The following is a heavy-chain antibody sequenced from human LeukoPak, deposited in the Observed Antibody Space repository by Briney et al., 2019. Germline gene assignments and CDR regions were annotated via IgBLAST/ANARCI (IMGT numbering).Heavy chain of an antibody. CDR2: INWSGGRT. CDR3: ARRHYYGSGNYKGNGMDV. J-gene: IGHJ6*02. CDR1: GFMFDDYG. D-gene: IGHD3-10*01. Sequence: PGGSLRLSCAASGFMFDDYGMSWVRQAPGKGLEWVSGINWSGGRTGYGDSLKGRFTISRDNAKNTLYLQMNSLSAEDTAVYYCARRHYYGSGNYKGNGMDVWGQGTTVTVSS. V-gene: IGHV3-20*04.